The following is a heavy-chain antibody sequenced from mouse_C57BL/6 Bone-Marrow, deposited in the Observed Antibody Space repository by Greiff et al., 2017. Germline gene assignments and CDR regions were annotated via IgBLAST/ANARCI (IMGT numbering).Heavy chain of an antibody. V-gene: IGHV1-26*01. CDR1: GYTFTDYY. Sequence: EVQLQQSGPGLVKPGASVKISCKASGYTFTDYYMNWVKQRHGKSLEWIGDINPNNGGTSYNQKFKGKATLTVDTSSSTAYMELRSLTSEASAVYYCARRRDGYPAWFAYWGQGTLVTVSA. CDR3: ARRRDGYPAWFAY. D-gene: IGHD2-3*01. J-gene: IGHJ3*01. CDR2: INPNNGGT.